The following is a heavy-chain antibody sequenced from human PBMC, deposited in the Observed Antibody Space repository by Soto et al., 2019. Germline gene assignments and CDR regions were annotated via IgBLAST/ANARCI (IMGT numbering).Heavy chain of an antibody. V-gene: IGHV1-3*01. CDR1: GYTFRSYM. CDR2: ISVGNGNT. CDR3: AKDESRVVVPDNWFDS. J-gene: IGHJ5*01. D-gene: IGHD2-15*01. Sequence: ASVKVSCKASGYTFRSYMIHWVRQAPGQRLEWIGWISVGNGNTEYSQKFQGRVSMTRDTSANTAFMELTTLTSEDTALYYCAKDESRVVVPDNWFDSWGQGTLVTVSS.